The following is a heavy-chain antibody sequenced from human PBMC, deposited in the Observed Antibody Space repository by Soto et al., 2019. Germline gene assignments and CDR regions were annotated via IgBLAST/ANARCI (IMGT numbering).Heavy chain of an antibody. CDR2: ISYDEIDK. CDR1: GFTFSNYT. Sequence: GGSLRLSCAASGFTFSNYTMHWVRQAPGKGLEWVALISYDEIDKYFADAVKCRFTISRDNSKNTLYLQMDSLRAEDTAVYYCAGRSGSSDYWGRGTLVTVSS. J-gene: IGHJ4*02. D-gene: IGHD3-10*01. CDR3: AGRSGSSDY. V-gene: IGHV3-30*04.